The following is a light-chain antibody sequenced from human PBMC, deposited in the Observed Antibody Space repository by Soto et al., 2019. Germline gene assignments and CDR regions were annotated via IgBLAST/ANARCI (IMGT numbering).Light chain of an antibody. CDR1: QSVSSN. CDR3: QQYHHWWT. J-gene: IGKJ1*01. Sequence: SLSPAAVCLSAGERAALSGRASQSVSSNLAWYQQKPGQAPRLLIYGASTRATGIPDRFTGSDSGTEFILTISSLQSEDFAVYYCQQYHHWWTFGQVSKVDI. CDR2: GAS. V-gene: IGKV3-15*01.